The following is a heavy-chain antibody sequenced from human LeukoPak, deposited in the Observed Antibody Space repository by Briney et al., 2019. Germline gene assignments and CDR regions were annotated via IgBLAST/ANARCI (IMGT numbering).Heavy chain of an antibody. CDR3: AEENDYGDY. CDR1: GGTFSSYA. J-gene: IGHJ4*02. Sequence: ASVKVSCKASGGTFSSYAISWVRQAPGQGPEWMGRIIPIFGTANYAQKFQGRVTITTDESTSTAYMELSSLRSEDTAVYYCAEENDYGDYWGQGTLVTVSS. CDR2: IIPIFGTA. V-gene: IGHV1-69*05. D-gene: IGHD2/OR15-2a*01.